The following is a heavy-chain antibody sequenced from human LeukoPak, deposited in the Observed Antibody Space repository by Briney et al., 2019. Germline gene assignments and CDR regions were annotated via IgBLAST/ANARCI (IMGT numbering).Heavy chain of an antibody. Sequence: GGSLRLSCAASGFTFSSYAMSWVRQAPGKGLEWVSAISGSGGSTYYADSVKGRFTISRDNSKNTLYLQMNSLRAEDTAVYYCAKGSVDKTGRFLEWYFDYWGQGTLVTVSS. V-gene: IGHV3-23*01. CDR2: ISGSGGST. D-gene: IGHD3-3*01. CDR1: GFTFSSYA. J-gene: IGHJ4*02. CDR3: AKGSVDKTGRFLEWYFDY.